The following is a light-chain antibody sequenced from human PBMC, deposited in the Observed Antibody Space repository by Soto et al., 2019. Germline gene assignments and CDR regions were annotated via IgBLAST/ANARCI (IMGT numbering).Light chain of an antibody. J-gene: IGLJ1*01. CDR2: EGT. Sequence: QSALTQPASVSGSPGQSISISCTGTSSDVVTYNLVSWYQQHPGKAPTVLIYEGTKRPSGVSNRFSGSKSGNTASLTISGLQTEDEADYYCYSFAGSTTFSYVFGPGTRSPS. CDR1: SSDVVTYNL. V-gene: IGLV2-23*03. CDR3: YSFAGSTTFSYV.